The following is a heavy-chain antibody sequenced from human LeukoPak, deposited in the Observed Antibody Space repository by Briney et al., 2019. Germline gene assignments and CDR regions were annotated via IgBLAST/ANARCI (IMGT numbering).Heavy chain of an antibody. CDR2: ITTFNGHP. Sequence: ASVNVSCKASGYTFTNYGISWVRQPPGQGLDWMGWITTFNGHPRFVDKFKGRVTMTTDTFTTTAYMELRSLTSDDTAVYYCARGFSSDPNSFFDSWGQGTLVTVSS. CDR3: ARGFSSDPNSFFDS. J-gene: IGHJ4*02. D-gene: IGHD6-25*01. CDR1: GYTFTNYG. V-gene: IGHV1-18*01.